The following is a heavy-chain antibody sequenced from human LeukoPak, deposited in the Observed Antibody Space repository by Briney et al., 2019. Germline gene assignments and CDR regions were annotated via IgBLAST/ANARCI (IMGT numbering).Heavy chain of an antibody. CDR3: AKDWLTLDY. V-gene: IGHV3-30*18. J-gene: IGHJ4*02. CDR2: ISYDGTNR. Sequence: GGSLRLSCAGSGFTFSSYGMHWVRQAPGKGLEWVAVISYDGTNRYYTDSVKGRFTISRDNSKNMLFLQMNSLRAEDTAVYYCAKDWLTLDYWGQGTLVTASS. CDR1: GFTFSSYG. D-gene: IGHD3-16*01.